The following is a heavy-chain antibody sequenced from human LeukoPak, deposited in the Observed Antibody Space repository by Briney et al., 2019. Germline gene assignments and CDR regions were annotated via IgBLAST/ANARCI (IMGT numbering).Heavy chain of an antibody. V-gene: IGHV4-59*12. CDR2: IYYSGST. CDR1: AGSISSYY. D-gene: IGHD4-23*01. Sequence: SETLSLTCTVSAGSISSYYWSWIRQPPGKGLEWIGYIYYSGSTNYNPSLKSRVTMSVDKSKNQFSLNLNSVTAADTAVYYCARNGGNSDFDYWGQGTLVTVSS. J-gene: IGHJ4*02. CDR3: ARNGGNSDFDY.